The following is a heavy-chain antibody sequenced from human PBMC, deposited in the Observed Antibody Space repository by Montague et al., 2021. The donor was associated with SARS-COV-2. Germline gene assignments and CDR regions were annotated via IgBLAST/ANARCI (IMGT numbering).Heavy chain of an antibody. CDR3: ARGPSRLATQEFYFGY. Sequence: TLSLTCIVSSDSISSGGYYWSWIRQHPGKGLEWIGYIYYSGNTYYNPSLKSRVTMSVDTTKNQFSLTLNSVTAADTAVYYCARGPSRLATQEFYFGYWGQGTLVRVSS. CDR1: SDSISSGGYY. V-gene: IGHV4-31*03. CDR2: IYYSGNT. D-gene: IGHD5-24*01. J-gene: IGHJ4*02.